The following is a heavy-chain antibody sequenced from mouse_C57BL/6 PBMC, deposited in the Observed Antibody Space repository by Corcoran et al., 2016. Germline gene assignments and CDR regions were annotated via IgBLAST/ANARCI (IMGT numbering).Heavy chain of an antibody. CDR2: INTYSGVP. V-gene: IGHV9-3*01. CDR1: GYTFTTYG. J-gene: IGHJ2*03. Sequence: QIQLVQSGPELKKPGETVKISCKASGYTFTTYGMSWVKQAPGKGLKWMGWINTYSGVPTYADDFKGRFAFSLETSASTAYLQINNLKNEDTATYFCARGDYGSSYYYWGQGTRLTVSA. D-gene: IGHD1-1*01. CDR3: ARGDYGSSYYY.